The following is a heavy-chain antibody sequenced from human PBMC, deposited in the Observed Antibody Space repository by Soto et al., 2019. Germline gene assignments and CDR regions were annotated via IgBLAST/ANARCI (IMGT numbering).Heavy chain of an antibody. CDR1: GGSVSSGSYY. J-gene: IGHJ5*01. CDR2: IYYSGST. D-gene: IGHD7-27*01. V-gene: IGHV4-61*01. Sequence: PSETLSLTCIVSGGSVSSGSYYWGWIRQPPGKGLEWIGYIYYSGSTNYNPSLKSRVTISEDTSKNQFSLKLSSVTAADTAVFFCARSKATTLRTGWFDCWGQGIQVTVSS. CDR3: ARSKATTLRTGWFDC.